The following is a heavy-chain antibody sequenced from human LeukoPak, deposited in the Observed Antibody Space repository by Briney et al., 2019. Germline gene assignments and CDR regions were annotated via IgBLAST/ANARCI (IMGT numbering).Heavy chain of an antibody. CDR3: ARLDIVATITAGMRYYYYGMDV. CDR2: INHSGST. J-gene: IGHJ6*02. V-gene: IGHV4-34*01. Sequence: SETLSLTCAVYGGSFGGYYWSWIRQPPGKGLEWIGEINHSGSTNYNPSLKSRVTISVDTSKNQFSLKLSSVTAADTAVYYCARLDIVATITAGMRYYYYGMDVWGQGTTVTVSS. D-gene: IGHD5-12*01. CDR1: GGSFGGYY.